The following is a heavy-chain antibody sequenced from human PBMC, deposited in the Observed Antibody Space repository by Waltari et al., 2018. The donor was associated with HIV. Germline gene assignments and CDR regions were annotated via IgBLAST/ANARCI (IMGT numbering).Heavy chain of an antibody. V-gene: IGHV4-61*02. Sequence: QVQLQESGPGLVKSSQTLSLTCTVSGGSISSSTYYWSWIRRPAGKGLERIGRVFLSGSTNYNPSLKSRISMSIDPSKNQFSLNLRSVTAEDTATYFCARRYCGRACNDFYYFDLWGRGTLVTVSS. D-gene: IGHD2-21*01. CDR2: VFLSGST. CDR1: GGSISSSTYY. CDR3: ARRYCGRACNDFYYFDL. J-gene: IGHJ2*01.